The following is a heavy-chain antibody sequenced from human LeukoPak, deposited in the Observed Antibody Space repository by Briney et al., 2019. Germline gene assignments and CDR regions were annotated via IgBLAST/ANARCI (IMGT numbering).Heavy chain of an antibody. J-gene: IGHJ4*02. CDR1: GFTFSNYL. D-gene: IGHD3-22*01. V-gene: IGHV3-74*01. CDR2: INSDGSST. CDR3: ARRGDTSGYYTY. Sequence: GGSLRLSCAASGFTFSNYLMHWVRQAPGKGLVWVSRINSDGSSTCYADSVKGRFTISRDNAKNTLYLQMNSLRAEDTAVYYCARRGDTSGYYTYWGQGTLVIVSS.